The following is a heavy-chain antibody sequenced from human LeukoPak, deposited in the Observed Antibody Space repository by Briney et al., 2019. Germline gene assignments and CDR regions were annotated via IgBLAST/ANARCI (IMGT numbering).Heavy chain of an antibody. CDR2: IKSKTDGGTT. CDR3: TTASSWELLDY. Sequence: GGSLRPSCAASGFTFSNAWMSWVRQAPGKGLEWVGRIKSKTDGGTTDYAAPVKGRFTISRDDSKNTLYLQMNSLKTEDTAVYYCTTASSWELLDYWGQGTLVTVSS. D-gene: IGHD1-26*01. J-gene: IGHJ4*02. CDR1: GFTFSNAW. V-gene: IGHV3-15*01.